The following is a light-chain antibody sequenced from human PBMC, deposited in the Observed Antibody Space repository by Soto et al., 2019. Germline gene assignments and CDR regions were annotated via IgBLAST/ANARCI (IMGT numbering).Light chain of an antibody. CDR3: QTWGTGMV. Sequence: QLVLTQSPSASASLGASVKLTCTLSNGQSSYAIAWHQQQPEKGPRFLIILNSDGSHSKGDGIPDRFSGSSSGAERYLTISSLQSEDEADYYCQTWGTGMVFGGGTKLTVL. CDR1: NGQSSYA. J-gene: IGLJ3*02. CDR2: LNSDGSH. V-gene: IGLV4-69*01.